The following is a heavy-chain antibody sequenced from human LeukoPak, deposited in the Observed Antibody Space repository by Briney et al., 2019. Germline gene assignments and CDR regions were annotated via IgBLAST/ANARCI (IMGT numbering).Heavy chain of an antibody. Sequence: KPSAPLSLTCAASSGSISSYYWSWIRPPAGKGLEWIGRIYTSGSTNYNPSLKSRVTISIDKSRNQFSLKLSTLTAADTAVYYCASRPYTYGYFDNWGPGTLVTVSS. CDR3: ASRPYTYGYFDN. J-gene: IGHJ4*02. CDR1: SGSISSYY. CDR2: IYTSGST. V-gene: IGHV4-4*07. D-gene: IGHD2-2*02.